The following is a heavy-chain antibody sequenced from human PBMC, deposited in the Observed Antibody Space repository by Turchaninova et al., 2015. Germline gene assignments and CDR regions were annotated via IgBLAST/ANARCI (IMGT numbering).Heavy chain of an antibody. CDR2: LSSSSTYI. Sequence: EVQLVESGGGLVKPGVSLRLDWAASGLPFSSYSMNPGHQAPVKGLEWVPSLSSSSTYIYYADSLKGRFTISRDNAKNSLYLQMNSLRAEDTAVYYCARDNIVVVPAARNYYYGMDVWGQGTTVTVSS. J-gene: IGHJ6*02. CDR1: GLPFSSYS. D-gene: IGHD2-2*01. V-gene: IGHV3-21*01. CDR3: ARDNIVVVPAARNYYYGMDV.